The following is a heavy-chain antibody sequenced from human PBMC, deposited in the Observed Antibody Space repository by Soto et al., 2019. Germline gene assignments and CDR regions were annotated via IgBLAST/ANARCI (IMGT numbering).Heavy chain of an antibody. CDR2: ISGSGGTT. J-gene: IGHJ4*02. Sequence: EVQLLESGGGLVQPGGSLRLSCAASGFTFSNYAMSWVRQAPGEGLELVSAISGSGGTTYYAQSAKGRFTISRDNFRNTLYLQMKNLRDEDTAIYYCAKLLVEPGGSSGWPWYFDCWGQGGLVAVSS. D-gene: IGHD6-25*01. V-gene: IGHV3-23*01. CDR1: GFTFSNYA. CDR3: AKLLVEPGGSSGWPWYFDC.